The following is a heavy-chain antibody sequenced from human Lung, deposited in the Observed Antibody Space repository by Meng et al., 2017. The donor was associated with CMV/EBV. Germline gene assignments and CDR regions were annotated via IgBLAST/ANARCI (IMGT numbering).Heavy chain of an antibody. D-gene: IGHD3-9*01. CDR2: IYTGDDT. V-gene: IGHV3-53*01. J-gene: IGHJ4*02. Sequence: GGSLRLXCTASGITVRTNYMSWVRQAPGKGLEWVSSIYTGDDTYYADSVKGRFSISRDNSKNTLYLQMNSLRAEDTAVYYCARDGDYEILTSDYWGQGTLVTVSS. CDR1: GITVRTNY. CDR3: ARDGDYEILTSDY.